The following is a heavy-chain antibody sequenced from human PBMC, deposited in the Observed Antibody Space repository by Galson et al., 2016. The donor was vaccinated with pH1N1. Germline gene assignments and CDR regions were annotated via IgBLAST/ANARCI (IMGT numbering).Heavy chain of an antibody. CDR2: INPNSGGT. J-gene: IGHJ5*02. Sequence: SVKVSCKASGYTFIVHYMHWVRQAPGHGLEWMGWINPNSGGTNYAQNFQGRVTLTRDTSISTTYMELSSLTSDDTAVYYCATGSGNSWFDPWGQGTLVTVSS. CDR1: GYTFIVHY. V-gene: IGHV1-2*02. CDR3: ATGSGNSWFDP. D-gene: IGHD3-10*01.